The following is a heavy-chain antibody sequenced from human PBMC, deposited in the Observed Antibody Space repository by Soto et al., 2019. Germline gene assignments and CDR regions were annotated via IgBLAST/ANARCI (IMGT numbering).Heavy chain of an antibody. J-gene: IGHJ4*02. V-gene: IGHV4-59*01. CDR1: GGSISSYF. CDR2: VYYTGTT. Sequence: SETLSLTCTVSGGSISSYFYIWVLQPPGKGLEWIGSVYYTGTTDYNPSLKSLVTISVDTSKTQFSLNLRSVTDADTAVYYCARDLAAVPRAFGYWGRGTLVTVSS. CDR3: ARDLAAVPRAFGY. D-gene: IGHD6-13*01.